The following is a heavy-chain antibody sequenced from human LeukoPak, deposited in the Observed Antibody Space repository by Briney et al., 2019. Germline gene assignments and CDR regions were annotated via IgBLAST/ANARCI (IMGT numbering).Heavy chain of an antibody. D-gene: IGHD1-1*01. CDR3: ARDVSGLDDFYVMDV. CDR2: ISNDGSNK. Sequence: GSLRLSCAASGFTFSSFDMHWGRQAPGKGLEWEAIISNDGSNKDYEDSVKSRFTISRDNSKNTLYLQMNSLRPEDTAVYYCARDVSGLDDFYVMDVWGQGTTVTVSS. V-gene: IGHV3-30*03. CDR1: GFTFSSFD. J-gene: IGHJ6*02.